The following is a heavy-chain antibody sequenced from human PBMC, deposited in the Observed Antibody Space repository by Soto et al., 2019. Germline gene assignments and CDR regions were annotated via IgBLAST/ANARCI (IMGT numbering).Heavy chain of an antibody. CDR3: ARGLNGYLHYFDH. CDR2: INAGDGNT. CDR1: GYTFTSYA. V-gene: IGHV1-3*01. Sequence: ASVKVSCKASGYTFTSYAMHWARQAPGQRLEWMGWINAGDGNTKYSQKFQGRVTITRDTSASTAYMELSSLRSEDTAVYYCARGLNGYLHYFDHWGQGTLVTVSS. D-gene: IGHD5-18*01. J-gene: IGHJ4*02.